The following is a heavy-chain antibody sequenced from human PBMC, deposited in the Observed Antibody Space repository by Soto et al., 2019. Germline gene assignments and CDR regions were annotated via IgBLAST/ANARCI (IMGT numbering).Heavy chain of an antibody. J-gene: IGHJ6*02. V-gene: IGHV1-2*04. CDR3: ARDLAYYGSGSYYDLYCYSGMDV. CDR1: GYTFTGYY. Sequence: ASVKVSCKASGYTFTGYYMHWVRQAPGQGLEWMGWINPNSGGTNYAQKFQGWVTMTRDTSISTAYMELSRLRSDDTAVYYCARDLAYYGSGSYYDLYCYSGMDVWGQGTTVTFSS. CDR2: INPNSGGT. D-gene: IGHD3-10*01.